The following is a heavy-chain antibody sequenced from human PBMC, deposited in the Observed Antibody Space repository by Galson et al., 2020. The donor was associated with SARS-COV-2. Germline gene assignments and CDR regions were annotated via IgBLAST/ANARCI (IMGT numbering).Heavy chain of an antibody. CDR1: GGSFSGYY. J-gene: IGHJ5*02. D-gene: IGHD3-3*01. CDR3: ARGTEEWLSSENWFDP. V-gene: IGHV4-34*01. Sequence: SETLSLTCAVYGGSFSGYYWSWIRQPPGKGLEWIGEINHSGSTNYNPSLKRRVTISVDTSKNQFSLKLSSVTAADTAVYYCARGTEEWLSSENWFDPWGQGTLVTVSS. CDR2: INHSGST.